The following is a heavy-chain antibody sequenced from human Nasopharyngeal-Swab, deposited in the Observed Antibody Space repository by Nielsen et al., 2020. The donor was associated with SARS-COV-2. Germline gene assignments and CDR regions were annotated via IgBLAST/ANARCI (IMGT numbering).Heavy chain of an antibody. J-gene: IGHJ3*02. CDR3: ARGRGAYCGGDCYSAQHDAFDI. D-gene: IGHD2-21*02. CDR2: ISYDGSNK. Sequence: GGSLRLSCAASGFTFSSYAMHWVRQAPGKGLEWVAVISYDGSNKYYADSVKGRFTISRDNSKNTLYLQMNSLRAEDTAVYYCARGRGAYCGGDCYSAQHDAFDIWGQGTMVTVSS. CDR1: GFTFSSYA. V-gene: IGHV3-30-3*01.